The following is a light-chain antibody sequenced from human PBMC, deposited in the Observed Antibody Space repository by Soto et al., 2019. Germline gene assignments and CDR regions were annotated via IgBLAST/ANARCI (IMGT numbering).Light chain of an antibody. Sequence: QSVLTQPPSASGTPGRRVTISYSGSSSNIGSNYVYWYQQLPGTAPKLLIYRNNQRPSGVPDRYSGSKSGTSASLAISGLRSEDEADYYCAAWDDSLSGWVFGGGTQLTVL. CDR3: AAWDDSLSGWV. CDR2: RNN. V-gene: IGLV1-47*01. J-gene: IGLJ3*02. CDR1: SSNIGSNY.